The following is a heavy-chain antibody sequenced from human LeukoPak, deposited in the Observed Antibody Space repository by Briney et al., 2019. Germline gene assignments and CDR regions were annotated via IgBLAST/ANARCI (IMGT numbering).Heavy chain of an antibody. Sequence: ASVKLSCNSSGYTFTIYYMHWVRQPPAQGLGWVGIINPSGSSTSYAQKFQGRVTMTRDTSTSTVYMELSSLRSEDTAVYYCARTLYSSGWYDYWGQGTLVTVSS. V-gene: IGHV1-46*01. CDR3: ARTLYSSGWYDY. CDR1: GYTFTIYY. J-gene: IGHJ4*02. CDR2: INPSGSST. D-gene: IGHD6-19*01.